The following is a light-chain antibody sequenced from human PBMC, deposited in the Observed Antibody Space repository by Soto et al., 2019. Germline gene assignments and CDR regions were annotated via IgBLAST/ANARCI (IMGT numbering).Light chain of an antibody. Sequence: DIQMTQSPSSLSASVGDRVTITCRASQSISSYLNWYQQKPGKAPKLLIYAASSLQSGVPSRFSGSGSGTDFTPTISSLQPEDFATYYCQQSYSTPMYTFGQGTKVDIK. CDR2: AAS. J-gene: IGKJ2*01. CDR3: QQSYSTPMYT. V-gene: IGKV1-39*01. CDR1: QSISSY.